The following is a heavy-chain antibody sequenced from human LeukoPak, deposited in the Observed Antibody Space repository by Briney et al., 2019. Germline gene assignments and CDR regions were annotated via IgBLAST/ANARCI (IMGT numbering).Heavy chain of an antibody. J-gene: IGHJ6*02. V-gene: IGHV3-48*01. CDR2: ISSSSSTI. CDR3: AKGTAAAPYYGMDV. D-gene: IGHD6-13*01. CDR1: GFTFSSYS. Sequence: GGSLRLSCAASGFTFSSYSVNWVRQAPGKGLEWVSYISSSSSTIYYADSVKGRFTISRDNAKNSLYLQMNSLRAEDTAVYYCAKGTAAAPYYGMDVWGQGTTVTVSS.